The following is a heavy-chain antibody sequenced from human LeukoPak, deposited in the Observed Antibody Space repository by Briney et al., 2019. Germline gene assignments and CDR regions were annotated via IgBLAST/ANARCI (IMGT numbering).Heavy chain of an antibody. CDR2: IYYSGST. D-gene: IGHD4-17*01. CDR3: ARANGDYGSYWYFDL. J-gene: IGHJ2*01. V-gene: IGHV4-59*08. CDR1: GGSFSGYY. Sequence: SETLSLTCAVYGGSFSGYYWSWIRQPPGKGLEWIGYIYYSGSTNYNPSLKSRVTISVDTSKNQFSLKLSSVTAADTAVYYCARANGDYGSYWYFDLWGRGTLVTVSS.